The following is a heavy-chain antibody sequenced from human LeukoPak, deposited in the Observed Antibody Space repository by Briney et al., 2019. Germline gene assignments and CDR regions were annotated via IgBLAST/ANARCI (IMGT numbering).Heavy chain of an antibody. CDR2: IRSQVYGAAT. Sequence: GSLRAPCSAPGSNFEPYAMSGVRQAPGKGPEWVGFIRSQVYGAATNYAPFVQDRFTISRDDSRSIVHLQLDSLRTDDTAVYFCTRVNYYDSGSLYYGYFDYWGQGALVTVSS. D-gene: IGHD3-22*01. CDR3: TRVNYYDSGSLYYGYFDY. J-gene: IGHJ4*02. V-gene: IGHV3-49*04. CDR1: GSNFEPYA.